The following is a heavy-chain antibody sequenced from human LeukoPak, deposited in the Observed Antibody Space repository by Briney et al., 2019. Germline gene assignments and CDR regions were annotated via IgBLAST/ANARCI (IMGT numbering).Heavy chain of an antibody. CDR1: GFTFGSPW. CDR3: ARGAAGYHSSYFDY. Sequence: GGSLRLSCAASGFTFGSPWMHWVRQAPGKGLVWVSRINSDGSATAYADSVKGRFTISRDNAENTLYLQMNSLRAEDTAVYYCARGAAGYHSSYFDYWGQGTLVTVSS. V-gene: IGHV3-74*01. D-gene: IGHD3-16*02. J-gene: IGHJ4*02. CDR2: INSDGSAT.